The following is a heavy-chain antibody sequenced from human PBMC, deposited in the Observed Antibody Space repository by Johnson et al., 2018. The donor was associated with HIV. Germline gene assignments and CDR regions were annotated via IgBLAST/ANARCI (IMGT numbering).Heavy chain of an antibody. CDR1: GFTFSNAW. CDR2: IKSKTDGGTT. Sequence: VQLVESGGGLVKPGGSLRLSCAASGFTFSNAWMSWVRQAPGKGLEWVGRIKSKTDGGTTDYAAPVKGRFTISRDNSKNTLYLQMNNLRVEDTAVYYCARDGESQQLPLGDAFDIWGQGTMVTVSS. V-gene: IGHV3-15*01. J-gene: IGHJ3*02. CDR3: ARDGESQQLPLGDAFDI. D-gene: IGHD6-13*01.